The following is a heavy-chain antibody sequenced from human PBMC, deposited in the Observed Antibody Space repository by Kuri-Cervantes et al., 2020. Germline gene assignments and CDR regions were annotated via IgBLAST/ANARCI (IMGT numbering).Heavy chain of an antibody. J-gene: IGHJ4*02. CDR2: MNPNSGNT. CDR1: GYTFTSYD. V-gene: IGHV1-8*02. D-gene: IGHD6-13*01. Sequence: ASVKVSCKASGYTFTSYDINWVRQATGQGLEWMGWMNPNSGNTGYAQKFQGRVTMTRNTSISTAYMELSSLRSEDTAVYYCARGLNIAAAANYWGQGTLVTDSS. CDR3: ARGLNIAAAANY.